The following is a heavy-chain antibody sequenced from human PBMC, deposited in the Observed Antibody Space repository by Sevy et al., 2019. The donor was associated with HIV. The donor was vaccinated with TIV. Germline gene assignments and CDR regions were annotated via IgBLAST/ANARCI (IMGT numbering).Heavy chain of an antibody. J-gene: IGHJ4*02. CDR3: ARGLYGTNTQGCFVY. Sequence: SETLSLTCTVSGGSISSYYWSWIRQPAGKGLEWIGRIYISGSTNYNFSLRSRVAMSVDTSKNQFSLNLSSATAADTAVYYCARGLYGTNTQGCFVYWGQGKLVTVSS. CDR1: GGSISSYY. V-gene: IGHV4-4*07. CDR2: IYISGST. D-gene: IGHD2-8*01.